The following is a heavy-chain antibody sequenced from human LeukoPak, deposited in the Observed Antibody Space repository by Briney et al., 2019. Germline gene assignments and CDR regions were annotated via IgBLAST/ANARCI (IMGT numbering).Heavy chain of an antibody. J-gene: IGHJ4*02. CDR2: IYYSGST. Sequence: SETLSLTCTVSGGSISSYYWSWIRQPPGKGLEWIGYIYYSGSTNYNPTLKSRVTISVDTSKNQFSLKLSSVTAADTAVYYCARDREIFQRGATPYWGQGTLVTVSS. D-gene: IGHD1-26*01. V-gene: IGHV4-59*01. CDR3: ARDREIFQRGATPY. CDR1: GGSISSYY.